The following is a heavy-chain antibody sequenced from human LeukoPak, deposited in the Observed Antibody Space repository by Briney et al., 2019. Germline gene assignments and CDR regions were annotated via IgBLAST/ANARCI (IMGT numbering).Heavy chain of an antibody. D-gene: IGHD3-22*01. CDR2: IGRSGSTI. CDR1: GFTFNNYE. Sequence: GGSLRLSCAASGFTFNNYEMNWVRQAPGKGLEWVSYIGRSGSTIYYADSVKGRFTISRDNAKNSLYLQMNSLRAEDTAVYYCARDRYYYDSSGYGPRGIADYWGQGTLVTVSS. CDR3: ARDRYYYDSSGYGPRGIADY. J-gene: IGHJ4*02. V-gene: IGHV3-48*03.